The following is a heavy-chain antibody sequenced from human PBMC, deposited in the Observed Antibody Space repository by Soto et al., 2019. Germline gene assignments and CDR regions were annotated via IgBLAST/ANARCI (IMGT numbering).Heavy chain of an antibody. CDR3: ARGGVTGIVGIFGSPLDI. CDR2: LGYDGNNK. V-gene: IGHV3-33*01. CDR1: GFSFTTYG. D-gene: IGHD1-1*01. J-gene: IGHJ3*02. Sequence: QVQLVESGGGWVQPGRSLRLSCEATGFSFTTYGMHWVRQAPGKGLEWVAVLGYDGNNKYYADSVEGRFTISRDNSKNTVYLQMKSLRGDDTAVYYCARGGVTGIVGIFGSPLDIWGQGTVVTASS.